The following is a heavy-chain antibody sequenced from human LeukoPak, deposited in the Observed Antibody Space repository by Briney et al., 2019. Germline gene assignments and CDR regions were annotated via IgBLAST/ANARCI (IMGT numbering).Heavy chain of an antibody. CDR3: ARQGYSGYLYFDY. Sequence: SETLSLTCAVYGGSFSGYYWSGIRQPPGKGLEWIGEINHSGSTNYNPSLKSRVTISVDTSKNQFSLKLSSVTAADTAVYYCARQGYSGYLYFDYWGQGTLVTVSS. J-gene: IGHJ4*02. V-gene: IGHV4-34*01. D-gene: IGHD5-12*01. CDR1: GGSFSGYY. CDR2: INHSGST.